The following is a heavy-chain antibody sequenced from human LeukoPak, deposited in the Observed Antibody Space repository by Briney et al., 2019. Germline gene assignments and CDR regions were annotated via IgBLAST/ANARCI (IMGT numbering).Heavy chain of an antibody. CDR3: ARYKIVGATRNFDY. V-gene: IGHV5-51*01. CDR2: IYPGDSDT. J-gene: IGHJ4*02. D-gene: IGHD1-26*01. Sequence: GESLKISFQGSGYSFTSYWIGWVRPMPGKGLEWMGIIYPGDSDTRYSPSFQGQVTISADKSISTAYLQWSSLKASDTAMYYCARYKIVGATRNFDYWGQGTLVTVSS. CDR1: GYSFTSYW.